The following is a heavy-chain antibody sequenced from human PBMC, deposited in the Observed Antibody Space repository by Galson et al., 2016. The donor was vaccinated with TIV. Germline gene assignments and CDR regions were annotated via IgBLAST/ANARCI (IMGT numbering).Heavy chain of an antibody. Sequence: SVKVSCKASGYTFTSYYMHWVRQAPGQGLEWMGIINPSCGSTSYAQKFQGRVTMTRDTSTSTVYMELSSLRSEDTAVYYCARVLEVAGTDYWGQGTLVTVSS. D-gene: IGHD6-19*01. V-gene: IGHV1-46*01. CDR2: INPSCGST. J-gene: IGHJ4*02. CDR1: GYTFTSYY. CDR3: ARVLEVAGTDY.